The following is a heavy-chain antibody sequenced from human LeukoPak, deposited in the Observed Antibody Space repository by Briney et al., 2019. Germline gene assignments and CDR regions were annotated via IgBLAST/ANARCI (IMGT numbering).Heavy chain of an antibody. CDR3: ARDFDAGGTPGDDFDY. CDR2: INIDGSYT. V-gene: IGHV3-74*01. J-gene: IGHJ4*02. CDR1: GFTFSNYW. Sequence: GGSLRLSGAASGFTFSNYWMHWVRQSPGKGPVWVARINIDGSYTSYADSVKGRFTISRDDAKNTLYLQMSSLRAEDTAVYYCARDFDAGGTPGDDFDYWGRGTLVTVSS. D-gene: IGHD4-23*01.